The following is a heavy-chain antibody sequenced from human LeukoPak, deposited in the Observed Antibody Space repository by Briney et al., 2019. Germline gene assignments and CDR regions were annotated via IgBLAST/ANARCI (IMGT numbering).Heavy chain of an antibody. CDR1: GGSVNSDNYY. D-gene: IGHD3-3*01. Sequence: KPSETLSLTCTVSGGSVNSDNYYWSWIRQPPGRGLEWIGYIFYTGSTNYNPSLKSRVTISVDTSKNQFSLKVSSVTAADTAVYYCARGAESILDFCCFDPWGQGTLVTVSS. CDR2: IFYTGST. J-gene: IGHJ5*02. V-gene: IGHV4-61*01. CDR3: ARGAESILDFCCFDP.